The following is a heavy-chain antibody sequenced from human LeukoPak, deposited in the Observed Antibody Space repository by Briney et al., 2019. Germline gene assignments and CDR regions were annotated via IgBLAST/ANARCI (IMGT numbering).Heavy chain of an antibody. CDR2: IGSGTSTYI. CDR3: ASTMVRGVIDAFDV. D-gene: IGHD3-10*01. CDR1: GFTFRTYT. V-gene: IGHV3-21*01. Sequence: GGSLRLSCAASGFTFRTYTMNWVRQTPGKGLEWVSSIGSGTSTYIYYADSVKGRFTISRDNAKNSLYLQMNSLRDEDTAVYYCASTMVRGVIDAFDVWGQGTMVTVSS. J-gene: IGHJ3*01.